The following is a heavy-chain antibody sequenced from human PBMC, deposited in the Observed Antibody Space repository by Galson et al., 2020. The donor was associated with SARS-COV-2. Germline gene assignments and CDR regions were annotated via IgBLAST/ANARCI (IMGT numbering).Heavy chain of an antibody. V-gene: IGHV3-7*01. J-gene: IGHJ5*02. CDR3: ARVLKQDYYDSSGYRPLENWFDP. D-gene: IGHD3-22*01. CDR1: GFTFSSYW. CDR2: VKEDGSEK. Sequence: PGGSLRLSCSASGFTFSSYWMSWVRQAPGKGLAWAASVKEDGSEKYYVDSVRGRFIISRDNAKNSLFLQMNSLRAEDSAVYYCARVLKQDYYDSSGYRPLENWFDPWGQGTLVTVSS.